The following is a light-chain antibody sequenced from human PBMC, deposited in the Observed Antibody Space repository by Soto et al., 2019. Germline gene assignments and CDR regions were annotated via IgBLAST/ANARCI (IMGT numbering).Light chain of an antibody. J-gene: IGKJ4*01. CDR1: QSVSSN. V-gene: IGKV3-15*01. Sequence: EIVVPQSPATLSVSPGERASLSCRASQSVSSNLAWYQQKPGQTPRLLIYATSTRATGIPARFSGSGSGAEFTLTISSLQSEDFAAYYCQHYNNWPLTFGGGTKVDIK. CDR3: QHYNNWPLT. CDR2: ATS.